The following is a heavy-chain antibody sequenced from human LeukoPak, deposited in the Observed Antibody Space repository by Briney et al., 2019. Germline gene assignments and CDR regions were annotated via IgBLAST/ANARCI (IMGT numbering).Heavy chain of an antibody. D-gene: IGHD3-10*01. V-gene: IGHV4-59*12. J-gene: IGHJ3*02. CDR1: GGSISSYY. CDR3: ARGQYNVVRGVVDAFNI. Sequence: SETLSLTCTVSGGSISSYYWSWIRQPPGKGLEWIGYIYYSGSTNYNPSLKSRVTISVDTSKNQFSLKLSSVTAADTAVYFCARGQYNVVRGVVDAFNIWGQGTVVTVSS. CDR2: IYYSGST.